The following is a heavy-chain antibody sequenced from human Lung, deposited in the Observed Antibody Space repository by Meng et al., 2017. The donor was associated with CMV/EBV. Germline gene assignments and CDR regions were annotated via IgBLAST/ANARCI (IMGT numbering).Heavy chain of an antibody. Sequence: GGSXRLSCAASGFTFSDYFMSWIRQAPGKGLEWVSYISSSGTTIYYADAVKGRFTISRDNAKSSMFLQMNSLRVEDTAVYYWEREPFFWGVAPLAARNGRDVWXQGTXVTVSS. V-gene: IGHV3-11*01. CDR1: GFTFSDYF. J-gene: IGHJ6*02. CDR3: EREPFFWGVAPLAARNGRDV. CDR2: ISSSGTTI. D-gene: IGHD3-16*01.